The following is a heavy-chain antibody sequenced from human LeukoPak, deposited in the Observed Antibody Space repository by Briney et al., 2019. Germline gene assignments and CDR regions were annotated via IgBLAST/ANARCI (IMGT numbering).Heavy chain of an antibody. CDR1: GGSISSSNW. D-gene: IGHD3-10*01. Sequence: SETLSLTCAVSGGSISSSNWWSWVRQPPGKGLEWIGEIYHSGSTNYNPSLKSRVTISVDTSKNQFSLKLSSVTAADTAVYYCARHKKGVGELSRGDYYYYMDVWGKGTTVTISS. V-gene: IGHV4-4*02. CDR3: ARHKKGVGELSRGDYYYYMDV. J-gene: IGHJ6*03. CDR2: IYHSGST.